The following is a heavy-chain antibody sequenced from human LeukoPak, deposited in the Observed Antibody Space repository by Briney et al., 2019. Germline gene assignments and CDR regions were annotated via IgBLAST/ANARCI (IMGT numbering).Heavy chain of an antibody. Sequence: SETLSLTCAVYGGSFSGYYWSWIRQPPGKGLEWIGEINHSGSTNYNPSLKSRVTISVDTSKNQFSLKLSSVTAADTAVYYCARSAAAEVPRFDYWGQGTLVTVSS. D-gene: IGHD6-13*01. V-gene: IGHV4-34*01. CDR3: ARSAAAEVPRFDY. J-gene: IGHJ4*02. CDR2: INHSGST. CDR1: GGSFSGYY.